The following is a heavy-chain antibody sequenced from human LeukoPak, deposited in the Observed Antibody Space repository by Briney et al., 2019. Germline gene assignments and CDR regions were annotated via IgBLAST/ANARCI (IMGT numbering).Heavy chain of an antibody. D-gene: IGHD6-19*01. CDR3: ARAQGGYSSGWYPDAFDI. Sequence: PGGSLRLSCAASGIILSSYSMNWVRQAPGKGLEWVSSISSSSSYIYYADSVKGRFTISRDNAKNSLYLQMNSLRAEDTAVYYCARAQGGYSSGWYPDAFDIWGQGTMVTVSS. J-gene: IGHJ3*02. V-gene: IGHV3-21*01. CDR1: GIILSSYS. CDR2: ISSSSSYI.